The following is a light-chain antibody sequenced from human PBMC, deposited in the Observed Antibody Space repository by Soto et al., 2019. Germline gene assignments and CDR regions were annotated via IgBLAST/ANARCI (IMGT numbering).Light chain of an antibody. J-gene: IGKJ5*01. CDR1: QNILSN. Sequence: EKVLTHSPAALSVYPGERATLSSRASQNILSNLAWYQQKPGQAPRLLIYGVSTRATGIPARFSGSGSGTEFTLTICSLQSEDFEIYYCQQYNNWPITFGHGTRLEIK. V-gene: IGKV3-15*01. CDR3: QQYNNWPIT. CDR2: GVS.